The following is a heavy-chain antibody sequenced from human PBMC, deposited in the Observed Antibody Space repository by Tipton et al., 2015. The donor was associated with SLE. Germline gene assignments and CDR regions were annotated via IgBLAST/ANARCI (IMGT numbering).Heavy chain of an antibody. V-gene: IGHV3-30-3*01. CDR1: GFTFSTYA. D-gene: IGHD3-3*01. Sequence: SLRLSCAASGFTFSTYAMHWVRQAPGKGLEWVTLISPDGTNTYYADSVKGRFTISRDNAKNTLYLQMNSLRGEDTAVYYCTRGSRVTISGVVNYYYYMDVWDKGTTVTVSS. CDR3: TRGSRVTISGVVNYYYYMDV. CDR2: ISPDGTNT. J-gene: IGHJ6*03.